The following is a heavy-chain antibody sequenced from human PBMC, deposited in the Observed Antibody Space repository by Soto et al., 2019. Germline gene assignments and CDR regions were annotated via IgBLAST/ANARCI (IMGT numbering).Heavy chain of an antibody. D-gene: IGHD2-8*01. CDR2: IYSGGST. CDR1: GFTVSSNY. CDR3: ARGYCTNGVCPLDY. Sequence: EVQLVETGGGLIQPGGSLRLSCAASGFTVSSNYMSWVRQAPGKGLEWVSVIYSGGSTYYADSVKGRFTISRDNSKNTLYLQMNSLRAEDTAVYYCARGYCTNGVCPLDYWGQGTLVTVSS. J-gene: IGHJ4*02. V-gene: IGHV3-53*02.